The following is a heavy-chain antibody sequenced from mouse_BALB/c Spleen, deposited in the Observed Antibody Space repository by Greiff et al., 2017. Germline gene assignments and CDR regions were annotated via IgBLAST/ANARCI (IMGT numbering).Heavy chain of an antibody. J-gene: IGHJ1*01. V-gene: IGHV14-3*02. CDR2: IDPANGNT. CDR3: ANRGSSYGYFDV. D-gene: IGHD1-1*01. CDR1: GFNIKDTY. Sequence: VQLQQSGAELVKPGASVKLSCTASGFNIKDTYMHLVKQRPEQGLEWIGRIDPANGNTKYDPKFQGKATITADTSSNTAYLQLSSLTSEDTAVYYCANRGSSYGYFDVWGAGTTVTVSS.